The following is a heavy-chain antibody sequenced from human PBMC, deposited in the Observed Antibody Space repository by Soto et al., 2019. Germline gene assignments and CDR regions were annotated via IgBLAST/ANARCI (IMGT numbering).Heavy chain of an antibody. CDR2: IIPIFGTA. CDR1: GGTFSSYA. J-gene: IGHJ5*02. V-gene: IGHV1-69*12. CDR3: ARARARGPMTSVAGGFDP. D-gene: IGHD2-15*01. Sequence: QVQLVQSGAEVKKPGSSVKVSCKASGGTFSSYAISWVRQAPGQGLEWMGGIIPIFGTANYAQKFQGRVSITAVXXAXTXXRELSRVRSEDTAVDYGARARARGPMTSVAGGFDPRGQGNLVTVSS.